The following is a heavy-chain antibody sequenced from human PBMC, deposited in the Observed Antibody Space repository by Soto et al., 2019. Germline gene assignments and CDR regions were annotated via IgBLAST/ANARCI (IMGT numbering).Heavy chain of an antibody. D-gene: IGHD6-19*01. J-gene: IGHJ4*02. Sequence: GGSLTLSCAASGFTLSSYGVHWVSQAPGKGLEWVAVISYDGSNKYYADSVKGRVTISRDNSKNTLYLQMNSLRAEDTAVYYCAKDRRYSSGWFTFDYWGQGILVTVSS. CDR2: ISYDGSNK. CDR1: GFTLSSYG. V-gene: IGHV3-30*18. CDR3: AKDRRYSSGWFTFDY.